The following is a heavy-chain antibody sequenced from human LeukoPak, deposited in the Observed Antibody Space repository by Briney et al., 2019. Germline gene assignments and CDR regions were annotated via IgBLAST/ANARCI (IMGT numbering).Heavy chain of an antibody. CDR2: IYYRGST. V-gene: IGHV4-39*07. D-gene: IGHD5-18*01. CDR3: ARDVGVDTTMVPFSY. J-gene: IGHJ4*02. CDR1: GGSISSTSYY. Sequence: PSETLSLTCSISGGSISSTSYYWGWIRQPPGKGLEWIGSIYYRGSTFYNPSLQSRVTISVDTSKNQFSLSLSSVTAADTAMYYCARDVGVDTTMVPFSYWGQGILVIVSS.